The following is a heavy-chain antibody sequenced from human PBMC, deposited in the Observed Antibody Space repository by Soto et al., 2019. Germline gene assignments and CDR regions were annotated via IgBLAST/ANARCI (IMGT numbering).Heavy chain of an antibody. CDR1: GFTFSTYA. J-gene: IGHJ4*02. CDR2: ISGSGAYI. Sequence: LRLSCAASGFTFSTYAMNWVRQPPGKGLEWVSSISGSGAYIYYADSVQGRFTISRDNSKNTLNLQMNSLRAEDTAVYYCARDRHPYSTKYYFDYWGQGTLVTVS. D-gene: IGHD2-2*01. V-gene: IGHV3-23*01. CDR3: ARDRHPYSTKYYFDY.